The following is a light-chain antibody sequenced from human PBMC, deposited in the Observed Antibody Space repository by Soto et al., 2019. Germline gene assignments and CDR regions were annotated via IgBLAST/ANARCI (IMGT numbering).Light chain of an antibody. CDR3: AAWDDSLNGWV. J-gene: IGLJ7*01. CDR2: NHS. Sequence: QSVLTQTPSASGTPGQRVTISCSGSRSNIGSNTVNWYQQLPGTAPKLLIYNHSQRPSGVPDRFSGSKSGTSASLAISGLQSEDEADYYCAAWDDSLNGWVFGGGTQLTVL. V-gene: IGLV1-44*01. CDR1: RSNIGSNT.